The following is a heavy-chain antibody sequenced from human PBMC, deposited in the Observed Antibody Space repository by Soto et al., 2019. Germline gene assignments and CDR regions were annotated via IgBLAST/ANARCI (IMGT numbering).Heavy chain of an antibody. J-gene: IGHJ4*02. CDR2: FSAYNGNT. Sequence: QVQLVQSGAEVKKPGASVKVSCRASGYTLTSYAISWVRKAPGQGVEWMGWFSAYNGNTNHAQKLQGRVTMTTDTSTSTAYMELRSLRSDDTAVYYCARDSPPPREWGQGTLVTVSS. CDR3: ARDSPPPRE. V-gene: IGHV1-18*01. CDR1: GYTLTSYA.